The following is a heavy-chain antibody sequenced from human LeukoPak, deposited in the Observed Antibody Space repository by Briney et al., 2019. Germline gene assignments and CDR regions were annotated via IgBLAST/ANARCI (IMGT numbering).Heavy chain of an antibody. J-gene: IGHJ4*02. CDR2: IKQDGSEK. CDR3: ARDRSAAY. D-gene: IGHD2-15*01. V-gene: IGHV3-7*01. Sequence: GGSLRLSCVASGFSFSSYWMSWVRQAPGKGLEWVANIKQDGSEKHYVDSVKGRFTISRDNAKNSLYLQMNSLRAEDTAVYYCARDRSAAYWGQGTLVTVSS. CDR1: GFSFSSYW.